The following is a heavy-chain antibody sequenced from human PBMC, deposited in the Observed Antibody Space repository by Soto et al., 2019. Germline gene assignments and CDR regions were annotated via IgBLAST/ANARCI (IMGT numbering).Heavy chain of an antibody. D-gene: IGHD3-10*01. Sequence: SETLSLTCTVSGGSVSSGSYYWSWVRQPPGKGLEWIGYIYYSGSTNYNPSLKSRVTISVDTSKNQFSLKLSSVTAADTAVYYCAREVTGSGPYYFDYWGQGTLVTVSS. CDR3: AREVTGSGPYYFDY. V-gene: IGHV4-61*01. CDR1: GGSVSSGSYY. CDR2: IYYSGST. J-gene: IGHJ4*02.